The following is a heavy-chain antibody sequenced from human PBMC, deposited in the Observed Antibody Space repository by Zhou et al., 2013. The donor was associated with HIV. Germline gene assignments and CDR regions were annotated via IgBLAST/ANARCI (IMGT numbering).Heavy chain of an antibody. CDR1: GYTFTSYG. CDR2: ISTYNGNT. Sequence: QVQLVQSEAEVKKPGASVKVSCKASGYTFTSYGITWVRQAPGQGLEWMGWISTYNGNTNYAQNLQGRVTMTTDTLATTAYMELRSLRSDDTAVYYCARVIFDRSDYWGQGTLVTVSS. D-gene: IGHD3-16*02. J-gene: IGHJ4*02. CDR3: ARVIFDRSDY. V-gene: IGHV1-18*01.